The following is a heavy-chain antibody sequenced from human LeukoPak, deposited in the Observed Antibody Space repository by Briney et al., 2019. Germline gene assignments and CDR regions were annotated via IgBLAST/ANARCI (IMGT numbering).Heavy chain of an antibody. Sequence: ASVKVSCKASGYTFTGYYLHWVRQAPGQVLEWMGWINPNSGGTNFAQRFQGRVTMTTDTSISTAYMELSSLRSDDTALYYCARAEAASAPDWFFDLWGRGTLVTVSS. D-gene: IGHD6-13*01. CDR3: ARAEAASAPDWFFDL. V-gene: IGHV1-2*02. J-gene: IGHJ2*01. CDR1: GYTFTGYY. CDR2: INPNSGGT.